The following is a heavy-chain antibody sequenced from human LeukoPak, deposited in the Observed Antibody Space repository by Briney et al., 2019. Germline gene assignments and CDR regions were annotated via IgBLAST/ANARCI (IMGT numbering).Heavy chain of an antibody. J-gene: IGHJ3*02. CDR3: ATDGESGGYSFKNAFDI. V-gene: IGHV1-24*01. CDR2: FDPEDGET. D-gene: IGHD5-18*01. Sequence: ASVKVSCKVSGYTHTELSMHWVRQAPGKGLEWMGGFDPEDGETIYAQKFQGRVTMTEDTSTDTAYMELSSLRSEDTAVYYCATDGESGGYSFKNAFDIWGQGTMVTVSS. CDR1: GYTHTELS.